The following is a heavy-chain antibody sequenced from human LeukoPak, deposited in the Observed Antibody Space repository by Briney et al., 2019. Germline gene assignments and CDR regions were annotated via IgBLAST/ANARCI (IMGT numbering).Heavy chain of an antibody. D-gene: IGHD6-19*01. CDR3: AKAHRLYSSGSDNDAIDR. CDR1: GFTFDDYA. V-gene: IGHV3-9*03. J-gene: IGHJ3*02. Sequence: GGSLRLSCAASGFTFDDYALHWVRQAPGKGLEWVSGISWNSGSIGYADSVKGRFTISRDNAKNSLYLQMNSLRAEDMVLHYCAKAHRLYSSGSDNDAIDRRGRRTLVTVSS. CDR2: ISWNSGSI.